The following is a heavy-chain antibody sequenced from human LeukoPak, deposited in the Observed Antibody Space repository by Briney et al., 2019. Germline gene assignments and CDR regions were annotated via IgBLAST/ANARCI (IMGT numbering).Heavy chain of an antibody. CDR3: AKDAYSGYDYSGYFDY. CDR2: ISWNSDSI. V-gene: IGHV3-9*01. D-gene: IGHD5-12*01. J-gene: IGHJ4*02. Sequence: RSLRLSCAASGFTFNDYAMHWVRQAPGKGLEWVXXISWNSDSIAYADSVKGRFTISRDNAKNSLYLHMNSLRAEDTALYYCAKDAYSGYDYSGYFDYWGQGTLVTVSS. CDR1: GFTFNDYA.